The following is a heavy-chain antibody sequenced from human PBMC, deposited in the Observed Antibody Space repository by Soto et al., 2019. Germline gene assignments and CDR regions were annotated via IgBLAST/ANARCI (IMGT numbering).Heavy chain of an antibody. Sequence: QVQLEESGGGVVQPGRSLRLSCTASGFAFSDHGMHWVRQAPGKGLEWVAIIFYDGSHKYYADSVKGRFTISRDNSRNTVELQMNSLRAEDTATYFCARRRSTVTTPWFYHGMDVWGRGTTVTVSS. J-gene: IGHJ6*02. V-gene: IGHV3-33*01. CDR2: IFYDGSHK. D-gene: IGHD4-17*01. CDR3: ARRRSTVTTPWFYHGMDV. CDR1: GFAFSDHG.